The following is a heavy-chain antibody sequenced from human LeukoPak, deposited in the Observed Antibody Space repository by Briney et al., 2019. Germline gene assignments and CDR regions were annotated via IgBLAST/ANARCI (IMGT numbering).Heavy chain of an antibody. CDR1: GFTFNDYY. CDR2: ISGNSRNI. J-gene: IGHJ4*02. D-gene: IGHD3-22*01. V-gene: IGHV3-11*04. CDR3: ARDHYDSSGHLDY. Sequence: GGSLRLSCVASGFTFNDYYMSWIRQAPGKGLEWVAYISGNSRNIYYADSVKGRFTISRDNRKKSVFLEMNTLRAEDRAVYYCARDHYDSSGHLDYWGQGTLVTVSS.